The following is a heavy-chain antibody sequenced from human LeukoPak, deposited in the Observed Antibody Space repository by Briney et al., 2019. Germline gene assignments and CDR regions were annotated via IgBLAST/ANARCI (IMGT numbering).Heavy chain of an antibody. J-gene: IGHJ4*02. D-gene: IGHD3-22*01. V-gene: IGHV3-23*01. CDR1: GFTFSSYA. Sequence: GGSLRLSCAASGFTFSSYAMSWVRQAPGKGLEWVSAISGSGGSTYYADSVKGRFTISRDNSKNTLYLQMNSMRAEDTAVYYCAKSTRYYYDSSGYYNRYWGPGTLVTVSS. CDR2: ISGSGGST. CDR3: AKSTRYYYDSSGYYNRY.